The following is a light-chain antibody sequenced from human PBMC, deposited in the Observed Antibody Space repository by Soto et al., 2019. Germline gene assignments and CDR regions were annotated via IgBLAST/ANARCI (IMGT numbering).Light chain of an antibody. CDR2: KAS. V-gene: IGKV1-5*03. J-gene: IGKJ1*01. CDR1: QTISSW. CDR3: QQYNDYST. Sequence: DIQMTQSPSTLSASVGDRVTITCRASQTISSWLAWYQQKPGKAPKLLIYKASSLESGVPSRFSGSGSGTEFTLTISSLQPDDFATYYCQQYNDYSTFGQGTKVEIK.